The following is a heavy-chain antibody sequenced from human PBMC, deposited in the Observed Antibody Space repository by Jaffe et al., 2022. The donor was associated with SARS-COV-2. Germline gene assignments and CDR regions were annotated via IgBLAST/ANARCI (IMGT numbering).Heavy chain of an antibody. Sequence: QVQLVESGGGVVQPGRSLRLSCAASGFTFSSYAMHWVRQAPGKGLEWVAVISYDGSNKYYADSVKGRFTISRDNSKNTLYLQMNSLRAEDTAVYYCARDLFYSSFAQSQPPLFDYWGQGTLVTVSS. CDR2: ISYDGSNK. CDR3: ARDLFYSSFAQSQPPLFDY. D-gene: IGHD6-19*01. J-gene: IGHJ4*02. V-gene: IGHV3-30-3*01. CDR1: GFTFSSYA.